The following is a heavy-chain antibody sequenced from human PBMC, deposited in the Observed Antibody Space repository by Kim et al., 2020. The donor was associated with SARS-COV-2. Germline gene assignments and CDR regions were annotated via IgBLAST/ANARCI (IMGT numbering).Heavy chain of an antibody. CDR3: ARDVRSYGSESYYYYGMDV. D-gene: IGHD3-10*01. CDR1: GYTFTSYG. V-gene: IGHV1-18*01. CDR2: ISAYNGNT. Sequence: ASVKVSCKASGYTFTSYGISWVRQAPGQGLEWMGWISAYNGNTNYAQKLQGRVTMTTDTSTSTAYMELRSLRSDDTAVYYCARDVRSYGSESYYYYGMDVWGQGTTVTVSS. J-gene: IGHJ6*02.